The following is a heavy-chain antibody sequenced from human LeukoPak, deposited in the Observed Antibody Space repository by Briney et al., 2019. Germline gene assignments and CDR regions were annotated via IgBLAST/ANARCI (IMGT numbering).Heavy chain of an antibody. J-gene: IGHJ4*02. Sequence: GGSLRLSCAASGFTFSSYEMNWVRQAPGKGLEWVSYISSSGTTIYYADSVKGRFTISRDSAKNSLYLQMNSLRAEDTAVYYCAIPPITGTASWGQGTLVTVSS. CDR2: ISSSGTTI. V-gene: IGHV3-48*03. D-gene: IGHD1-20*01. CDR3: AIPPITGTAS. CDR1: GFTFSSYE.